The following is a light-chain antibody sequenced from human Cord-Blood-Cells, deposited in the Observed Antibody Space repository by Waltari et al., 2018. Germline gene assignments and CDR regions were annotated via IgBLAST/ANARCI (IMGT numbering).Light chain of an antibody. Sequence: EIVLTQSPATLSLSPWERATLSCRASQSVSSYLAWYQQKPGQAPRLLIYDASNRATGIPARFSGSGSGTDFTLTISSLEPEDFAVYYCQQRSNWFTFGPGTKVDIK. CDR2: DAS. CDR1: QSVSSY. J-gene: IGKJ3*01. CDR3: QQRSNWFT. V-gene: IGKV3-11*01.